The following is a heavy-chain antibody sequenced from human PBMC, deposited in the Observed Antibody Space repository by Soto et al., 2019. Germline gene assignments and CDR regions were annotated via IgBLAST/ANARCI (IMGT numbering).Heavy chain of an antibody. CDR3: ARVPMVRGAHDYYYYGMDV. D-gene: IGHD3-10*01. J-gene: IGHJ6*02. CDR2: IIPIFGTA. Sequence: QVQLVQSGAEVKKPGSSVKVSCKAPGGTFSSYAISWVRQAPGQGLEWMGGIIPIFGTANYAQKFQGRVTTTADESTSTAYMELSSLRSEDTAVYYCARVPMVRGAHDYYYYGMDVWGQGTTVTVSS. CDR1: GGTFSSYA. V-gene: IGHV1-69*12.